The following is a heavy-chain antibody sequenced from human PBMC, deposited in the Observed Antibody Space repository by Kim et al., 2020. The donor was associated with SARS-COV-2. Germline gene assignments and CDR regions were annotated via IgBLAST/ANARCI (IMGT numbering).Heavy chain of an antibody. CDR1: GGSISSGGYY. Sequence: SETLSLTCTVSGGSISSGGYYWSWIRQHPGKGLEWIGYIYYSGSTYYNPSLKSRVTISVDTSKNQFSLKLSSVTAADTAVYYCERDFRQYSSGWSSPFDPWGQGTLVTVSS. V-gene: IGHV4-31*03. CDR3: ERDFRQYSSGWSSPFDP. D-gene: IGHD6-19*01. J-gene: IGHJ5*02. CDR2: IYYSGST.